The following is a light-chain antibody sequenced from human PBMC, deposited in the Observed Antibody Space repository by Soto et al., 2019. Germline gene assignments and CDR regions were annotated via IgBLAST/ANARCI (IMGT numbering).Light chain of an antibody. CDR1: SSDVGVYNY. CDR3: SSYTSNTTCF. CDR2: DVS. J-gene: IGLJ1*01. V-gene: IGLV2-14*01. Sequence: QSVLTQPASVSGSPGQSITISCTGTSSDVGVYNYVSWYQQHPGKAPKLMIYDVSNRPSGGSNRFSGSKSGNTASLTISGLRAEDEADYSCSSYTSNTTCFFGTGTKVTVL.